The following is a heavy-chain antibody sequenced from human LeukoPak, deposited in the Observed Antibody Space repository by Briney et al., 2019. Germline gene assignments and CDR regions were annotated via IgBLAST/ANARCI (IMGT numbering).Heavy chain of an antibody. D-gene: IGHD2-8*02. V-gene: IGHV4-59*08. CDR1: GGSISSYY. CDR3: AGHHPRNTVDF. CDR2: MHKSGST. Sequence: SETLSLTCTVSGGSISSYYWSWIRQPPGKGLEWIGYMHKSGSTNYNPSLKSRVTISVDTSKNQFSLKLSSVTAADTAVYYCAGHHPRNTVDFWGQGTLVTVSS. J-gene: IGHJ4*02.